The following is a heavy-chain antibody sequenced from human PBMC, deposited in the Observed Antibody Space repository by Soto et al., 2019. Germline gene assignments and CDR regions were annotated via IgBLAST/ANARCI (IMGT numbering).Heavy chain of an antibody. CDR2: INPNSGGT. CDR1: GFTFTGYY. D-gene: IGHD1-26*01. Sequence: ASVKVSCKASGFTFTGYYMHWVRQAPGQGLEWMGWINPNSGGTNYAQKFRGRVTMTRDTSISTAYMELSRLRSDDTAMYYCARTIVGATGVFDYWGQGTLVTVSS. V-gene: IGHV1-2*02. CDR3: ARTIVGATGVFDY. J-gene: IGHJ4*02.